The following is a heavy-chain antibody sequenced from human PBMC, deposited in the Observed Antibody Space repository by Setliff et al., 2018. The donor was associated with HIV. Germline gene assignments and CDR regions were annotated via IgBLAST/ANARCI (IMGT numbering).Heavy chain of an antibody. J-gene: IGHJ1*01. CDR3: ARGISRDSSGYYRDEYFQH. CDR2: ISPYNGDT. Sequence: ASVKVSCKASGYTFKTYGISWVRRAPGQGLEWMGWISPYNGDTRYAQKFQGRVTLTTDTTTNTAYMEVRTLRSDDTAVYYCARGISRDSSGYYRDEYFQHWGQGTLVTV. CDR1: GYTFKTYG. V-gene: IGHV1-18*01. D-gene: IGHD3-22*01.